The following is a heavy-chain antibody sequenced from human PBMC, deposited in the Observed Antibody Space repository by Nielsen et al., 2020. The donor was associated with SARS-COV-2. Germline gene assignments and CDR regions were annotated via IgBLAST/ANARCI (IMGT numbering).Heavy chain of an antibody. J-gene: IGHJ4*02. CDR1: GGSFSGYY. CDR3: AREVRTYYYDSSGYYHFDY. V-gene: IGHV4-34*01. CDR2: INHSGST. Sequence: SETLSLTCAVYGGSFSGYYWSWIRQPPGKGLEWIGEINHSGSTNYNPSLKSRVTTSVDTSKNQFSLKLSSVTAADTAVYYCAREVRTYYYDSSGYYHFDYWGQGTLVTVSS. D-gene: IGHD3-22*01.